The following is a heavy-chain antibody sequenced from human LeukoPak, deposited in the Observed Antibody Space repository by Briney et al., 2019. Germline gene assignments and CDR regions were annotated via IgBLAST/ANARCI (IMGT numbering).Heavy chain of an antibody. CDR1: GGSISSSSYY. V-gene: IGHV4-39*01. J-gene: IGHJ3*02. CDR3: ARQRYCGGDCYSTFDI. Sequence: SETLSLTCTVSGGSISSSSYYWGWIRQPPGKGLEWIGSIYYSGSTYYNPSLKSRVTISVDTSKNQFSLKLSSVTAADAAVYYCARQRYCGGDCYSTFDIWGQGTMVTVSS. CDR2: IYYSGST. D-gene: IGHD2-21*01.